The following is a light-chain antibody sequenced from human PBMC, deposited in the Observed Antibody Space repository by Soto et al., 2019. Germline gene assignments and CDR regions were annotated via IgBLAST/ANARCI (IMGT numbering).Light chain of an antibody. CDR2: GAS. CDR1: QSVSSSY. CDR3: QQYGSSPPGLT. Sequence: EIVLTQSPGTLSLSPGERATLSCRASQSVSSSYLAWYQQKPGQAPRLLIYGASSRATGIPDRFSGSGSGTDFTLTISRLEPEDFAVYYCQQYGSSPPGLTFCGGTKVEIK. V-gene: IGKV3-20*01. J-gene: IGKJ4*01.